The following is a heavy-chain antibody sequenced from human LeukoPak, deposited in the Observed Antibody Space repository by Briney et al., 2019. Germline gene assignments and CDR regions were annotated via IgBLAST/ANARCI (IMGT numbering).Heavy chain of an antibody. CDR2: ISYDGTNQ. CDR3: ARDSRLSRWRGTSDY. J-gene: IGHJ4*02. D-gene: IGHD3-16*01. CDR1: GLSFSSYA. Sequence: GGSLRLSCAASGLSFSSYAFHWVRQAPGKGLEWVAVISYDGTNQYYADSVKGRFTISRDNSKNTLYLQMNSLRAEDTSVYYCARDSRLSRWRGTSDYWGQGTLVTVSS. V-gene: IGHV3-30-3*01.